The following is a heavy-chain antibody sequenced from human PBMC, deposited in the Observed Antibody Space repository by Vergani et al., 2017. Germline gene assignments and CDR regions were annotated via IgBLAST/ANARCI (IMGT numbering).Heavy chain of an antibody. CDR1: GGSFRGYY. J-gene: IGHJ4*02. V-gene: IGHV4-34*01. CDR2: INHSGST. Sequence: QVQLQQWGAGLLKPSETLSLTCAVYGGSFRGYYWSWIRQPPGKGLEWIGEINHSGSTNYNPSLKSRVTISVDTSKNQFSLKLSSVTAADTAVYYCARVIRGRQDYWGQGTLVTVSS. CDR3: ARVIRGRQDY.